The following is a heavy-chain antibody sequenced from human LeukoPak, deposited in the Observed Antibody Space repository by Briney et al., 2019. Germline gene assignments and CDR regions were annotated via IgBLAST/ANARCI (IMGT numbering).Heavy chain of an antibody. J-gene: IGHJ4*02. V-gene: IGHV1-69*05. CDR3: AGAWDLLDHLDY. CDR1: GGTFSSYA. CDR2: IIPIFGTA. Sequence: SVKVSCKASGGTFSSYAISWVRQAPGQGLEWMGGIIPIFGTANYAQKFQGRVTITTDESTSTAYMELSSLRSEDTAVYYCAGAWDLLDHLDYWGQGTLVTVSS. D-gene: IGHD1-26*01.